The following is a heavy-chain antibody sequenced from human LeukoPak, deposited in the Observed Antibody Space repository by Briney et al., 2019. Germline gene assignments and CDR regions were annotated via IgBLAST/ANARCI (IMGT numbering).Heavy chain of an antibody. V-gene: IGHV3-30*18. Sequence: GRSLRLSCAASGFTFSSYGMHWVRQAPGKGLEWVAVISYDGSNKYYADSVKGRFTISRDNSKNTLYLQMNSLRAEDTAVYYCAKDPIWFGELFGYFDYWGQGTLVTVSS. CDR2: ISYDGSNK. CDR3: AKDPIWFGELFGYFDY. CDR1: GFTFSSYG. D-gene: IGHD3-10*01. J-gene: IGHJ4*02.